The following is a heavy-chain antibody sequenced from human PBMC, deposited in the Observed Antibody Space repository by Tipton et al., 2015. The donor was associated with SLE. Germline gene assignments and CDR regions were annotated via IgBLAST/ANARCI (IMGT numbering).Heavy chain of an antibody. J-gene: IGHJ4*02. CDR2: IYSPGST. CDR1: GGSVSSYY. Sequence: LRLSCIVSGGSVSSYYWGWIRQPAGKGLEWIGRIYSPGSTNYKPSLKSRVTISVDTSMNQFSLRLTSVTAADTAVYYCARLILGRIVYSFDYWGQGTLVTASS. CDR3: ARLILGRIVYSFDY. V-gene: IGHV4-4*07. D-gene: IGHD2-15*01.